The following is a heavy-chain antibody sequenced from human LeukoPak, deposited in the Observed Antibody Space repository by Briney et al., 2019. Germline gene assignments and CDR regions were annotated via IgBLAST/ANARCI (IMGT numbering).Heavy chain of an antibody. CDR3: ARQIGGGWSFDY. D-gene: IGHD6-19*01. J-gene: IGHJ4*02. Sequence: GGSLRLSCAASGFTLSSYSMNWVRQAPGKGLEWVSSISRSSAYIYYADSVKGRFTISRDNAKNSLYLQMNSLRAEDTAVYYCARQIGGGWSFDYWGQGTLVTVSS. CDR2: ISRSSAYI. CDR1: GFTLSSYS. V-gene: IGHV3-21*01.